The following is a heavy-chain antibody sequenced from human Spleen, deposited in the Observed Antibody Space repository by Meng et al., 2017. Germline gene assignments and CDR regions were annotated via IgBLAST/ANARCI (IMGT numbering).Heavy chain of an antibody. Sequence: ASVKVSCKASGGTFSSYTISWVRQAPGQGLEWMGRINTNTGNPTYAQGFTGRFVFSLDTSVSTAYLQISSLKAEDTAVYYCARDFGPESSGWAGYYFDYWGQGTLVTVSS. J-gene: IGHJ4*02. CDR2: INTNTGNP. CDR3: ARDFGPESSGWAGYYFDY. D-gene: IGHD6-19*01. V-gene: IGHV7-4-1*02. CDR1: GGTFSSYT.